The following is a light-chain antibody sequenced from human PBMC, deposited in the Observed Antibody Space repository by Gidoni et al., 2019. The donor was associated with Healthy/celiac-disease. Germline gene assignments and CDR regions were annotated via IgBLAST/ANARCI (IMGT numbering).Light chain of an antibody. Sequence: QSVLTQPPSVSGAPRQRVTISCTGSSSNIGAGYDVHWYQQLPGTAPKLLIYGNSNRPSVVPDRFSGSKSGTSASLAITGLQAEDEADYYCQSYDSSLSAWVFGGGTKLTVL. CDR2: GNS. J-gene: IGLJ3*02. CDR3: QSYDSSLSAWV. V-gene: IGLV1-40*01. CDR1: SSNIGAGYD.